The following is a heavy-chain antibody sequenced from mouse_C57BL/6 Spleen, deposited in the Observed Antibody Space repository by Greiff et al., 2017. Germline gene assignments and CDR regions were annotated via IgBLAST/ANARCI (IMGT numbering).Heavy chain of an antibody. V-gene: IGHV2-5*01. CDR1: GFSLTSYG. CDR2: IWRGGST. D-gene: IGHD1-1*01. Sequence: VMLVESGPGLVQPSQSLSITCTVSGFSLTSYGVHWVRQSPGKGLEWLGVIWRGGSTDYNAAFMSRLGITKDNSKSQGFFKMNSLQADDTAMYYRAILDYWGQGTTLTVSS. J-gene: IGHJ2*01. CDR3: AILDY.